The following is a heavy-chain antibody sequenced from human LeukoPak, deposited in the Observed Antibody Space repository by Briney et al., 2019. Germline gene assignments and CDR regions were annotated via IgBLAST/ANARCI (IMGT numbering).Heavy chain of an antibody. CDR3: AGGNSMDV. J-gene: IGHJ6*04. CDR1: GFPFSNSW. V-gene: IGHV3-7*03. Sequence: GGSLRLSCAVSGFPFSNSWMYWVRQAPGKGLEGVANINKDGGGISYVDSVKGRFIISRDNARNSLYPQMNSLRVEDTAVYFCAGGNSMDVWGKGTAVTVSS. D-gene: IGHD1/OR15-1a*01. CDR2: INKDGGGI.